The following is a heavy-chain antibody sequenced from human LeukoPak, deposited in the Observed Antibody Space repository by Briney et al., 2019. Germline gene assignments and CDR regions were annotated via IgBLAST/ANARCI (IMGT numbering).Heavy chain of an antibody. CDR1: GGSISSSSYY. CDR2: IYYSGST. Sequence: SETLSLTCTVSGGSISSSSYYWGWIRQPPGKGLEWIGSIYYSGSTYYNPSLKSRVTISVDTSKNQFSLKLSSVTAADTAVYYCARRGPPRGYSYGEYYFDYWGQGTLVTVSS. D-gene: IGHD5-18*01. CDR3: ARRGPPRGYSYGEYYFDY. V-gene: IGHV4-39*01. J-gene: IGHJ4*02.